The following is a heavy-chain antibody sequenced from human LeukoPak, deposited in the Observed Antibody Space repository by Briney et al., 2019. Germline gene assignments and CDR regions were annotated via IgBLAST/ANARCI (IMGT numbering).Heavy chain of an antibody. Sequence: GGSPRLSCAASGFTFAESAMHWVRQAPGKGLEWVSGINWNSGDIGYADSVKGRFTISRDNAKNSLYLQMNSLRAEDTALYYCTKGVGFEINWFDPWGQGTLVTVSS. V-gene: IGHV3-9*01. CDR2: INWNSGDI. D-gene: IGHD3-10*01. J-gene: IGHJ5*02. CDR3: TKGVGFEINWFDP. CDR1: GFTFAESA.